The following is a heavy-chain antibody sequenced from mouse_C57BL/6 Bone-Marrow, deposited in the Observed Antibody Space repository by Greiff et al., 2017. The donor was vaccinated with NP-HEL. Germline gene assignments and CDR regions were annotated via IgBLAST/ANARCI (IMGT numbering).Heavy chain of an antibody. J-gene: IGHJ4*01. CDR2: ISGGGGNT. CDR1: GFTFSSYT. V-gene: IGHV5-9*01. CDR3: ARQEWLLRDYYAMDY. Sequence: EVKLMESGGGLVKPGGSLKLSCAASGFTFSSYTMSWVRQTPEKRLEWVATISGGGGNTYYPDSVKGRFTISRDNAKNTLYLQMSSLRSEDTALYYCARQEWLLRDYYAMDYWGQGTSVTVSS. D-gene: IGHD2-3*01.